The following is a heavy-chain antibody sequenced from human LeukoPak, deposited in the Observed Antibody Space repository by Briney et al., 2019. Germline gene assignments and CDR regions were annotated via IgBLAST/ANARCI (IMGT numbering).Heavy chain of an antibody. CDR1: GGSISSGDNY. CDR3: ARLGRIFGVVNFSPLGFDY. Sequence: SQTLSLTCTVSGGSISSGDNYWSWIRQHPGKGLEWIGYIPYSGSTYYNPSLKSRVTMAVDTSKNQFSLKLSSVTAADTAVYYCARLGRIFGVVNFSPLGFDYWGQGTLVTVSS. V-gene: IGHV4-30-4*01. D-gene: IGHD3-3*02. J-gene: IGHJ4*02. CDR2: IPYSGST.